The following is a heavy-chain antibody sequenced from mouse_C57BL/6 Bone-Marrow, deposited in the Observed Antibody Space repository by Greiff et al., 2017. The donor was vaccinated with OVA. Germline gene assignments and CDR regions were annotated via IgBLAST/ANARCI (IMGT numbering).Heavy chain of an antibody. D-gene: IGHD1-1*01. CDR1: GYSFTSYS. V-gene: IGHV1-66*01. CDR2: IYPGSGNT. J-gene: IGHJ1*03. Sequence: QVQLKESGPELVKPGASVKISCKASGYSFTSYSIHWVKQRPGQGLEWIGWIYPGSGNTKYHEKFKGKATLTADTSSSTAYMQRRSVTAEDSAVYYCAREGIYYYGSGYFDVWGTGTTVTVSS. CDR3: AREGIYYYGSGYFDV.